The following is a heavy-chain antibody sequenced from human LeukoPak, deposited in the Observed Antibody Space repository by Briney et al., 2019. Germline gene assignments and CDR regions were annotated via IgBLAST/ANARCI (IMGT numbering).Heavy chain of an antibody. J-gene: IGHJ4*02. CDR2: IYYSGST. D-gene: IGHD5/OR15-5a*01. Sequence: SETLSLTCTVSGGSISSGGYYWSWIRQHPGKGLEWIGYIYYSGSTYYNPSLKSRVTISVDTSKNQFSLKLSSVTAADTAVYYCARDTGRVSLDYWGQGTLLTVSS. V-gene: IGHV4-31*03. CDR3: ARDTGRVSLDY. CDR1: GGSISSGGYY.